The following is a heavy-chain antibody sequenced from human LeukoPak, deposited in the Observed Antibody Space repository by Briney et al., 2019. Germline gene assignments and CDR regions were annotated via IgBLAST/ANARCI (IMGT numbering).Heavy chain of an antibody. V-gene: IGHV4-59*08. Sequence: PSETLSLTCSVSGGSINSYYWSWIRQPPGKGLEWIGYIFDSGSTNYNPSLKSRVTISVDTSKNQFSLKLSSVTAADTAVYYCARLQFGSGNYHEVDHWGQGTLVTVSS. J-gene: IGHJ4*02. CDR1: GGSINSYY. D-gene: IGHD3-22*01. CDR2: IFDSGST. CDR3: ARLQFGSGNYHEVDH.